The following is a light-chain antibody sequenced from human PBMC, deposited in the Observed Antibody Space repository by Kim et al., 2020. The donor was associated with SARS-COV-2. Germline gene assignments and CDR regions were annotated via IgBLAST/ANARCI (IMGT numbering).Light chain of an antibody. CDR1: RGIGYK. V-gene: IGKV1-16*02. J-gene: IGKJ2*01. CDR3: QQYYDYPVT. CDR2: DAS. Sequence: ASSGDRVTITCRASRGIGYKVGWFQQKPERAPKSLIYDASSLQSGVSSKFSGSGSGTDFTLTITSLQPEDFATYYCQQYYDYPVTFGQGTKLEI.